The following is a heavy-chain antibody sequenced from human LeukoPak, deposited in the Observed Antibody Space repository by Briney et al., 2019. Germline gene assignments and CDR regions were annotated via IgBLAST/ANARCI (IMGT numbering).Heavy chain of an antibody. Sequence: PGGSLRHSCAASGFTISSNYMSWVRQAPGKGLEWVSVIYSGGSTYYADSVKGRFTISRDNSKNALYLQMNSLRAEDTGVYDCARDHRRRWLVRSYYYYGMDVWGQGTTVTVSS. CDR3: ARDHRRRWLVRSYYYYGMDV. CDR1: GFTISSNY. CDR2: IYSGGST. V-gene: IGHV3-66*02. J-gene: IGHJ6*02. D-gene: IGHD6-19*01.